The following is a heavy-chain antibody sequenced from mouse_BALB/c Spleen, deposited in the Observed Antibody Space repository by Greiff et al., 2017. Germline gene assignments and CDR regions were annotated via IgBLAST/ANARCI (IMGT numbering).Heavy chain of an antibody. CDR3: ARRSTMITTVAY. CDR2: IDPENGDT. V-gene: IGHV14-4*02. J-gene: IGHJ3*01. CDR1: GFNIKDYY. Sequence: VQLQQSGAELVRSGASVKLSCTASGFNIKDYYMHWVKQRPEQGLEWIGWIDPENGDTEYAPKFQGKATMTADTSSNTAYLQLSSLTSEDTAVYYCARRSTMITTVAYWGQGTLVTVSA. D-gene: IGHD2-4*01.